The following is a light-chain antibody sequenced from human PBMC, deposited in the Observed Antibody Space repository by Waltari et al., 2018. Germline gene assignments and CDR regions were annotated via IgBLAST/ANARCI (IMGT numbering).Light chain of an antibody. J-gene: IGLJ2*01. CDR2: DVS. V-gene: IGLV2-11*01. Sequence: QSALTQPRSVSGSPGQSVTISCTGTSSDVGGYNYVSWYQQHPGKAPKLMSYDVSKRPSGAPDRFSGSKSVNTASLTISGLQAEDEADYYCCSYAGSYTLVFGGGTKLTVL. CDR3: CSYAGSYTLV. CDR1: SSDVGGYNY.